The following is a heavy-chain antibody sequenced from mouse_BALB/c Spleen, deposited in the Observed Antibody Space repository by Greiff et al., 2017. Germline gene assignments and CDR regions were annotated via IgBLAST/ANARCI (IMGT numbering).Heavy chain of an antibody. CDR3: TRGGTTVVAPCAY. D-gene: IGHD1-1*01. CDR2: IYPGSGST. V-gene: IGHV1S22*01. CDR1: GYTFTSYW. J-gene: IGHJ3*01. Sequence: LQQPGSELVRPGASVKLSCKASGYTFTSYWMHWVKQRPGQGLEWIGNIYPGSGSTNYDEKFKSTATLTVDTSSSTAYMQLSSLTSEDSAVYYCTRGGTTVVAPCAYWGQGTLVTVSA.